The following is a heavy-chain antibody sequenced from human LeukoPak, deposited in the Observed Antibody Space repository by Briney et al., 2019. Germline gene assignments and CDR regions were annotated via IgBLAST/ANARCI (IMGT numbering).Heavy chain of an antibody. CDR2: ISSTSIYT. Sequence: KSGGSLRLSCAGSGFTFSDYYMNWIPQAPGKGLEWFSYISSTSIYTNYADSVKGRFTISRDNAKNSLYLQMNSLRAEDTAVYFCARDKEGGHINFDYWGQGTLVTVSS. CDR3: ARDKEGGHINFDY. CDR1: GFTFSDYY. J-gene: IGHJ4*02. D-gene: IGHD2-15*01. V-gene: IGHV3-11*05.